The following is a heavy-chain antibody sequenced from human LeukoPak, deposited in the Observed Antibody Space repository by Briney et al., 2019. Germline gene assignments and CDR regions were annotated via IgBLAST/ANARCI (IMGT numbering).Heavy chain of an antibody. CDR2: IIPIFGTA. J-gene: IGHJ4*02. V-gene: IGHV1-69*05. CDR1: GYTFTGYY. CDR3: ARSEAGPGAGSDY. Sequence: ASVKVSCKASGYTFTGYYMHWVRQAPGQGLEWMGGIIPIFGTANYAQRFQGRVTITTDESTSTAYMELSSLRSEDTAVYYCARSEAGPGAGSDYWGQGTLVTVSS. D-gene: IGHD6-19*01.